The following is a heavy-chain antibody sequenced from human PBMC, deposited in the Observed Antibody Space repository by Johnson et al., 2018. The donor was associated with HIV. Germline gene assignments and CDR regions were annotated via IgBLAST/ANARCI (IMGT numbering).Heavy chain of an antibody. Sequence: VQLVESGGGLVQPGGSLRLSCAASGFTFTDHYMDWVRQAPGKGLEWVSVLSSGGSAYYPDSMRGRFSISRDNSKNTLYLQMNSLRDEAKAVYYCARDCTGGVCLNDAFDIWGQGTMVTVSS. V-gene: IGHV3-66*02. D-gene: IGHD2-8*02. CDR1: GFTFTDHY. J-gene: IGHJ3*02. CDR2: LSSGGSA. CDR3: ARDCTGGVCLNDAFDI.